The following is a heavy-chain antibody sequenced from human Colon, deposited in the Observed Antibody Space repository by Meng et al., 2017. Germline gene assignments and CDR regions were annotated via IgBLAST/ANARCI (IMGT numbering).Heavy chain of an antibody. V-gene: IGHV3-30*03. CDR3: ARSYFDGSGRFDC. D-gene: IGHD3-22*01. CDR1: GFTFGSFA. J-gene: IGHJ4*02. CDR2: VSYDGSAQ. Sequence: GESLKISCAASGFTFGSFAMQWARQAPGKGLEWVAVVSYDGSAQDYADSVKGRFIISRDNSKNTLYLQMNSLRVEDTAIYYCARSYFDGSGRFDCSGQGTLVTVSS.